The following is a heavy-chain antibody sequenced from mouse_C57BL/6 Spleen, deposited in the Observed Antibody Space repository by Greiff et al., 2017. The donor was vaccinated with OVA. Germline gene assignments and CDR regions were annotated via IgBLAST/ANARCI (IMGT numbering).Heavy chain of an antibody. CDR1: GFTFSSYA. CDR2: ISDGGSYT. J-gene: IGHJ1*03. Sequence: EVKLVESGGGLVKPGGSLKLSCAASGFTFSSYAMSWVRQTPEKRLEWVATISDGGSYTYYPDNVKGRFTISRDNAKNNLYLQMSHLKSEDTAMYYCARARENDYDVYWYFDVWGTGTTVTVSS. CDR3: ARARENDYDVYWYFDV. D-gene: IGHD2-4*01. V-gene: IGHV5-4*03.